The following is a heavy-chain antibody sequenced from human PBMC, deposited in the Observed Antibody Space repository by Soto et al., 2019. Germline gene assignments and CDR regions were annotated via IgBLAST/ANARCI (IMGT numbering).Heavy chain of an antibody. CDR3: ARVSSTGTRWFDP. CDR2: IYHNGRT. D-gene: IGHD1-1*01. V-gene: IGHV4-31*03. Sequence: QVQLQESGPGLVKPSQTLSLTCTVSGASMNSGAYYWSWVRQPPGKGLEWIGYIYHNGRTYHNPYITSRVTMSIATSKKQFSLKLNSVSAADTAVYYCARVSSTGTRWFDPWGQGTLVTVSS. J-gene: IGHJ5*02. CDR1: GASMNSGAYY.